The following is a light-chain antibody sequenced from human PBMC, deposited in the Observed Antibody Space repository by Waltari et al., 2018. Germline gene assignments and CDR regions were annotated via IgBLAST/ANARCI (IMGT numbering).Light chain of an antibody. Sequence: DAVMTQSPLSLPVTLGQPASIPCRSSQSLVSSDGNIYLNWFQQRPGQSPRRLIYKVSNRDSGVPDRFSGSGSGTDFTLKISRVEAEDVGGVYYCMQATHWPYTFGQGTKLEIK. V-gene: IGKV2-30*01. CDR2: KVS. CDR3: MQATHWPYT. J-gene: IGKJ2*01. CDR1: QSLVSSDGNIY.